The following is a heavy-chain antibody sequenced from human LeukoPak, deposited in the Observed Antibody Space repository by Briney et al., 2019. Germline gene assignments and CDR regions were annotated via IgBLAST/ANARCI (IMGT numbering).Heavy chain of an antibody. CDR2: MYLSGTT. V-gene: IGHV4-4*02. CDR1: GDSINSLDL. D-gene: IGHD3-22*01. Sequence: PSGTLSLTCTVSGDSINSLDLWSWVRQPPWKGLGWIGEMYLSGTTHSNPSVKSRVTISIDKSKNQFFLNLSSVTAADTAVYYCAGLVGRYSSGLYYYYFDYWGQGTLVTVSS. CDR3: AGLVGRYSSGLYYYYFDY. J-gene: IGHJ4*02.